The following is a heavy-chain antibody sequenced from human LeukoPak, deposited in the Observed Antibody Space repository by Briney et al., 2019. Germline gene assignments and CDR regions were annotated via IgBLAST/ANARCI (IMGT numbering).Heavy chain of an antibody. V-gene: IGHV3-11*01. CDR1: GLTFSDYY. CDR3: ARSSNLNYYYYGMDV. D-gene: IGHD2-2*01. CDR2: ISSSGSTI. Sequence: GGSLRLSCAASGLTFSDYYMSWIRQAPGKGLEWVSYISSSGSTIYYADSVKGRFTISRDNAKNSLYLQMNSLRAEDTAVYYCARSSNLNYYYYGMDVWGQGTTVTVSS. J-gene: IGHJ6*02.